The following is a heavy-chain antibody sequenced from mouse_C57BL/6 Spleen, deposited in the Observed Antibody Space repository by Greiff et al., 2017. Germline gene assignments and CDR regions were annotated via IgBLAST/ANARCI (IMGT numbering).Heavy chain of an antibody. CDR1: GYSITSGYY. CDR3: AREERGNAMDY. CDR2: ISYDGSN. J-gene: IGHJ4*01. Sequence: EVKLMESGPGLVKPSQSLSLTCSVTGYSITSGYYWNWIRQFPGNKLEWMGYISYDGSNNYNPSLKNRISITRDTSKNQFFLKLNSVTTEDTATYYCAREERGNAMDYWGQGTSVTVSS. V-gene: IGHV3-6*01.